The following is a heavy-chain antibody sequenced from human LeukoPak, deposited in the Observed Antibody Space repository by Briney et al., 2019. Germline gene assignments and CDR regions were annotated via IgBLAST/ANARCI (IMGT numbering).Heavy chain of an antibody. J-gene: IGHJ6*02. CDR3: AKDMKGYYYYGMDV. Sequence: SSGGYYWSWIRQHPGKGLEWVSGISWNSGSIGYADSVKDRFTISRDNAKNPLYLQMNSLRAEDTALYYCAKDMKGYYYYGMDVWGQGTTVTVSS. CDR2: ISWNSGSI. V-gene: IGHV3-9*01. CDR1: SSGGYY.